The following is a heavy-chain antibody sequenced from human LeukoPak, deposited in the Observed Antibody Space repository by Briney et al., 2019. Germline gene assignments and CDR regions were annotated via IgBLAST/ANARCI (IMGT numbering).Heavy chain of an antibody. CDR3: ARRGAARRYDGLDF. CDR1: GGSINYYF. D-gene: IGHD6-6*01. J-gene: IGHJ6*02. CDR2: IYHTGSA. V-gene: IGHV4-59*08. Sequence: PSETLSLTCTVSGGSINYYFWNWVRQPPGKTLERIGSIYHTGSANYNPSLKSRVTMSVDTSNNQFSLILTSVTDADTAVYYCARRGAARRYDGLDFWGLGTTVAVSS.